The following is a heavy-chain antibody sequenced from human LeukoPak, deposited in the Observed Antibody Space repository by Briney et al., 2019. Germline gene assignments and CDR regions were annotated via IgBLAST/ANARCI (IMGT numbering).Heavy chain of an antibody. CDR2: INPNSGGT. V-gene: IGHV1-2*02. J-gene: IGHJ4*02. Sequence: ASVKVSCKASGYTFTGYYMHWVRQAPGQGLGWMGWINPNSGGTNYAQKFQGRVTMTRDTSISTAYMELSRLRSDDTAVYYCAREAGAAAAGRELGYWGQGALVTVSS. D-gene: IGHD6-13*01. CDR3: AREAGAAAAGRELGY. CDR1: GYTFTGYY.